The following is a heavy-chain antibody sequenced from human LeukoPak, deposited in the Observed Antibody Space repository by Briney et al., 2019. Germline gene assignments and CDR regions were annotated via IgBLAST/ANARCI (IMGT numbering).Heavy chain of an antibody. CDR3: ARGPPYGSGSYDY. V-gene: IGHV4-34*01. CDR1: GGSFSGYY. CDR2: INHSGST. Sequence: SETLSLTCAVYGGSFSGYYWSWIRQPPGKGLEWIGEINHSGSTNYNPSLKSRVTISVDTSKNQFSLKLGSVTAADTAVYYCARGPPYGSGSYDYWGQGTLVTVSS. J-gene: IGHJ4*02. D-gene: IGHD3-10*01.